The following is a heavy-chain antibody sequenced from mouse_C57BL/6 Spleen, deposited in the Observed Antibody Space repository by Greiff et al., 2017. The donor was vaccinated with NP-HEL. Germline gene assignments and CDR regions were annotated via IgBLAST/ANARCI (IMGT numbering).Heavy chain of an antibody. V-gene: IGHV1-64*01. J-gene: IGHJ2*01. CDR2: IHPNSGST. CDR3: ARAPFITTVVGGYYFDY. Sequence: VQLQQPGAELVKPGASVKLSCKASGYTFTSYWMHWVKQRPGQGLEWIGMIHPNSGSTNYNEKFKSKATLTVDKSSSTAYMQLSSLTSEDSAVYYCARAPFITTVVGGYYFDYWGQGTTLTVSS. CDR1: GYTFTSYW. D-gene: IGHD1-1*01.